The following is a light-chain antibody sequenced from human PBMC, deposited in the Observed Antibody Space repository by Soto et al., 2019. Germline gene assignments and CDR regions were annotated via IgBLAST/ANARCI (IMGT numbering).Light chain of an antibody. V-gene: IGKV3D-15*01. CDR3: QQYNHLPPIT. Sequence: DIVMTQSPATLSVSPGERTTLSCRASQSVSSNLACDQQKPWQAPRLLIYGASTRDTGIPAKFSGSGSGTEFNLNISRLQHEDFSVYSCQQYNHLPPITCGKGTRLEIK. J-gene: IGKJ5*01. CDR2: GAS. CDR1: QSVSSN.